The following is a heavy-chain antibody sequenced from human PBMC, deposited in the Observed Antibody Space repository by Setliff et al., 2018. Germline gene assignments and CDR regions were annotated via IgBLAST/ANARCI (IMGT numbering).Heavy chain of an antibody. CDR2: IIPMFRTG. J-gene: IGHJ5*02. V-gene: IGHV1-69*13. D-gene: IGHD2-21*02. CDR1: GDTFSTYA. CDR3: AGTDAYCAGDCSIS. Sequence: SVKVSCKASGDTFSTYALSWVRQAPGHGLEWMGGIIPMFRTGKYAQRFQGRVTITADESTTTAYMELRSLRADDTATYYCAGTDAYCAGDCSISWGQGTLVTVSS.